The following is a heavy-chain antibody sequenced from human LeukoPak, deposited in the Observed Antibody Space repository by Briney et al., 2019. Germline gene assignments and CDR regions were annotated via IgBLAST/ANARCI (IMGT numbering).Heavy chain of an antibody. CDR3: ARGAHYYDSSGYGLDY. D-gene: IGHD3-22*01. Sequence: SETLSLTCAVYGGSFRGYYWSWIRQPPGKGLEWIGEINHSGSTNYNPSLKSRVTISVATSKNQFSLKLSSVTAADTAVYYCARGAHYYDSSGYGLDYWGQGTLVTVSS. V-gene: IGHV4-34*01. CDR1: GGSFRGYY. J-gene: IGHJ4*02. CDR2: INHSGST.